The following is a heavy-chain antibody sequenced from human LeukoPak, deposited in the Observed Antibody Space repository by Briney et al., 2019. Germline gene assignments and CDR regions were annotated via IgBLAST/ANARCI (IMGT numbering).Heavy chain of an antibody. V-gene: IGHV3-23*01. CDR2: ISGSGGST. Sequence: PGGSLRLSCAASGFTFSSYAMSWARQAPGKGLEWVSAISGSGGSTYYADSVKGRFTISRDNSKNTLYLQMNSLRAEDTAVYYCTKSYPSGGAFDIWGQGTMVTVSS. CDR3: TKSYPSGGAFDI. J-gene: IGHJ3*02. D-gene: IGHD1-26*01. CDR1: GFTFSSYA.